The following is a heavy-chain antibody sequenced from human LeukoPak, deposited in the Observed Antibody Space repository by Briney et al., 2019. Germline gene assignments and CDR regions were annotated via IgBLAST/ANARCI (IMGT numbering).Heavy chain of an antibody. Sequence: ASVKVSCKASGYTFTGYYMHWVRQAPGQGLEWMGWISAYNGNTNYAQKLQGRVTMTTDTSTSTAYMELRSLRSDDTAVYYCARDLNWETYWGQGTLVSVSS. CDR2: ISAYNGNT. J-gene: IGHJ4*02. D-gene: IGHD7-27*01. CDR3: ARDLNWETY. V-gene: IGHV1-18*04. CDR1: GYTFTGYY.